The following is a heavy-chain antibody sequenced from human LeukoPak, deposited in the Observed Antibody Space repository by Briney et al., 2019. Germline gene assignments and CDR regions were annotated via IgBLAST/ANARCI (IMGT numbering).Heavy chain of an antibody. CDR2: IYYSGST. D-gene: IGHD1-26*01. Sequence: PSETLSLTCTVSGGSISSYYWNWIRQPPGKGLEWIGYIYYSGSTNYNPSLKSRVTISVDTSKNQFSLKLSSVTAADTAVYYCASGSYYTGGAFDIWGQGTVVTVSS. J-gene: IGHJ3*02. CDR3: ASGSYYTGGAFDI. V-gene: IGHV4-59*08. CDR1: GGSISSYY.